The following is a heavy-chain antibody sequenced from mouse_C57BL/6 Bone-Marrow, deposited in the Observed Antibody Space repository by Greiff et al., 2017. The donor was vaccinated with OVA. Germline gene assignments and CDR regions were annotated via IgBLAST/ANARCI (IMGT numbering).Heavy chain of an antibody. CDR2: ITRCGSYT. J-gene: IGHJ1*03. CDR1: GFTFSSYG. CDR3: ARQRWYFDV. Sequence: EVKLMESGGDLVKPGGSLKLSCAASGFTFSSYGMSWVRQTPDQRLEWVATITRCGSYTYYPDSVKGRFTISRDNAKNTLYLQMSSLKSEDTAMYYCARQRWYFDVWSTGTTVAVSS. V-gene: IGHV5-6*01.